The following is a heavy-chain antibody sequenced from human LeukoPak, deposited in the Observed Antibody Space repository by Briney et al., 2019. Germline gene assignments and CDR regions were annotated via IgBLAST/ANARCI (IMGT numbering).Heavy chain of an antibody. V-gene: IGHV3-48*03. D-gene: IGHD6-19*01. CDR1: GFTFSSYE. CDR3: ARNPGQWLVLDY. Sequence: GGSLSLSCAASGFTFSSYEMNWVRQAPGKGLEWVSYISSSGSTIYYADSVKGRFTISRDKAKNSLHLQINSRRAEETAVYYWARNPGQWLVLDYWGQGTLVTVSS. CDR2: ISSSGSTI. J-gene: IGHJ4*02.